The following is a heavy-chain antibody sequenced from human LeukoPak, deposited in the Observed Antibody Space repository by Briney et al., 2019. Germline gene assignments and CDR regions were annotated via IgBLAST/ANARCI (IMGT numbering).Heavy chain of an antibody. CDR3: ARAPITSPFYFDY. CDR1: GFTFVDYG. J-gene: IGHJ4*02. V-gene: IGHV3-20*04. CDR2: INWNGGIT. D-gene: IGHD2-2*01. Sequence: GGSLRLSCATSGFTFVDYGLSWVRQAPGKGLEWLSAINWNGGITEYADSVKGRFTISRDNAKNSLYLQMDSLRAEDTALYYCARAPITSPFYFDYWGQGTLVTVSS.